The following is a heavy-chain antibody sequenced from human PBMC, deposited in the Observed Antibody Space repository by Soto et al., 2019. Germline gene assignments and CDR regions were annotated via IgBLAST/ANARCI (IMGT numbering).Heavy chain of an antibody. CDR2: IYYSGST. V-gene: IGHV4-30-4*01. CDR3: ARGEGTTVTTFYAFDI. CDR1: GGSISSGDYY. J-gene: IGHJ3*02. D-gene: IGHD4-17*01. Sequence: QVQLQESGPGLVKPSQTLSLTCTVSGGSISSGDYYWSWIRQPPGKGLEWIGYIYYSGSTYYNPSLKSRVTISVDTSKNQFSLKLNSVTAADTAVYYCARGEGTTVTTFYAFDIWGQGTMVTVSS.